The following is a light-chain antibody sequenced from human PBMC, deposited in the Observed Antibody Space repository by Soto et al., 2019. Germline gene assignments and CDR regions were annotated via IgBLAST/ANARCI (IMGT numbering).Light chain of an antibody. CDR2: SAS. Sequence: EKVMTQSPAPLFASPGENATPSCRASQSVNSDLDWYQQIPGQAPRLLIYSASTGATGGPARFSGSGSGTEFTLTISSLQSEDFAIYYCQQYNNWTLTFGGGTKVDIK. CDR3: QQYNNWTLT. J-gene: IGKJ4*01. CDR1: QSVNSD. V-gene: IGKV3-15*01.